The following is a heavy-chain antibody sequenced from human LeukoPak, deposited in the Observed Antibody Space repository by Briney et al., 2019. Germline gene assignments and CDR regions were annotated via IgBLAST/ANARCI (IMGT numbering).Heavy chain of an antibody. Sequence: GGSLRLSCAASGFTFSSYSMNWVRQAPGKGLEWVSSISSSSSYIYYADSVKGRFTISRDNAKNSLYLQMNSLRAEDTAVYYCARGAVGMIVVVDIWGQGTMVTVSS. D-gene: IGHD3-22*01. CDR2: ISSSSSYI. V-gene: IGHV3-21*04. J-gene: IGHJ3*02. CDR1: GFTFSSYS. CDR3: ARGAVGMIVVVDI.